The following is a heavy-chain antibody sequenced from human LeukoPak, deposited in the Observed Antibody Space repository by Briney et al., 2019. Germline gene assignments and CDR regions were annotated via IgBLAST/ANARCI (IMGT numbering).Heavy chain of an antibody. CDR2: IWSDGSNK. J-gene: IGHJ4*02. Sequence: PGGSLRLSCAASGFTFSSYGMHWVRQTPGKGLEWVAIIWSDGSNKYYADSVKGRFTISRDNSKNTLYLQMYSLRAEDTAVYYCARGSGSFSGGFDYWGQGTLVTVSS. V-gene: IGHV3-33*01. CDR1: GFTFSSYG. CDR3: ARGSGSFSGGFDY. D-gene: IGHD1-26*01.